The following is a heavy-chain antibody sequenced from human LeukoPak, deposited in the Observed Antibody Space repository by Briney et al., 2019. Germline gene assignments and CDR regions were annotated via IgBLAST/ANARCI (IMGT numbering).Heavy chain of an antibody. J-gene: IGHJ5*02. Sequence: GGSLRLSCAASGFTFSSYAMSWVRQAPGKGLEWVPAISGSGGSTYYADSVKGRFTISRDNSKNTLYLQMNSLRAEDTAVYYCAKDRIPYGSGSYYGTEDWFDPWGQGTLVTVSS. V-gene: IGHV3-23*01. CDR1: GFTFSSYA. CDR3: AKDRIPYGSGSYYGTEDWFDP. D-gene: IGHD3-10*01. CDR2: ISGSGGST.